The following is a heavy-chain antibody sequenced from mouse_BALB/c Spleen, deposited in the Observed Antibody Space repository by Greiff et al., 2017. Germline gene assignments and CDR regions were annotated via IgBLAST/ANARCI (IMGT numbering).Heavy chain of an antibody. D-gene: IGHD1-1*01. CDR1: GFTFSSFG. Sequence: DVKLVESGGGLVQPGGSRKLSCAASGFTFSSFGMHWVRQAPQKGLGWVAYISSGSSTIYYADTVKGRFTFSRDNPKNTLFLQMTSLRSEDTAMYYCARNWYRSSYGAMDYWGQGTSVTVSS. CDR3: ARNWYRSSYGAMDY. V-gene: IGHV5-17*02. CDR2: ISSGSSTI. J-gene: IGHJ4*01.